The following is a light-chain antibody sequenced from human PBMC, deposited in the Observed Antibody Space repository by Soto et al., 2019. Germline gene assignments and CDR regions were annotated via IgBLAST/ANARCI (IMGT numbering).Light chain of an antibody. J-gene: IGKJ5*01. CDR2: DPF. CDR3: QQYNKWPIT. V-gene: IGKV3-15*01. Sequence: EIVMTQSPGTLSVSPGERVTLSCRASQSVTSKLAWYQQKPGQAPRLLMYDPFTRATGIPARFSGSGSGTEFTLTISSLQSEDFAVYYCQQYNKWPITFGQGTRLEVK. CDR1: QSVTSK.